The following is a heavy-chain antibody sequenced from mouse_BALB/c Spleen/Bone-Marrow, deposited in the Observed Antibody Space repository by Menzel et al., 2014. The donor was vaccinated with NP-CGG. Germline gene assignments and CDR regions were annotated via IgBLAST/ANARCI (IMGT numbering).Heavy chain of an antibody. CDR2: IDPANGNT. V-gene: IGHV14-3*02. D-gene: IGHD2-4*01. CDR1: GFNIKDIY. Sequence: VQLQQSGAELVKPGASVKLSCTASGFNIKDIYMHWVKQRPEQGLEWIGRIDPANGNTKYDPKFQGKATITADTSSNTACLQLSSLTSEDAAVYYCARYDYGWCLSVWGAGTTVTVSS. J-gene: IGHJ1*01. CDR3: ARYDYGWCLSV.